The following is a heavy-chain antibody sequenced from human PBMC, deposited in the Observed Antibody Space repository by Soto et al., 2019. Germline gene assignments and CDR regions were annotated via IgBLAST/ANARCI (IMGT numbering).Heavy chain of an antibody. CDR2: IWYDGSNK. D-gene: IGHD2-2*01. V-gene: IGHV3-33*01. CDR3: AREGVVPAAMKGYYYYYGMDV. CDR1: GVTFSSYG. Sequence: GGSLRLSCAASGVTFSSYGMHWVRQATGKGLEWVAVIWYDGSNKYYADSVKGRFTISRDNSKNTLYLQMNSLRAEDTAVYYCAREGVVPAAMKGYYYYYGMDVWGQGTTVTVSS. J-gene: IGHJ6*02.